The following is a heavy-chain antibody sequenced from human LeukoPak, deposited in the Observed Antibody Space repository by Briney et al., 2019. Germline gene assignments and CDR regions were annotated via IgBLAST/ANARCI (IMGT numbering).Heavy chain of an antibody. CDR3: ARAPNPDFFDD. D-gene: IGHD2-8*01. Sequence: PSETLSLTCTVSSGSIRTSYCSWIRQPPGKGLEWNGYIYYSGSTNYNPSLKSRVTISVDTSRNQFSLKLSSVTAADTAVYYCARAPNPDFFDDWGQGTLVTVSS. CDR2: IYYSGST. CDR1: SGSIRTSY. J-gene: IGHJ4*02. V-gene: IGHV4-59*01.